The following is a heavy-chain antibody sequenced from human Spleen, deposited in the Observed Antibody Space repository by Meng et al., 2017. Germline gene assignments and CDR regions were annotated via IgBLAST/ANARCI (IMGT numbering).Heavy chain of an antibody. CDR2: IRSKAYGGTT. V-gene: IGHV3-49*03. J-gene: IGHJ3*02. D-gene: IGHD3-22*01. CDR1: GFTFGDYA. CDR3: TGGATYYYDPPI. Sequence: GESLKISCTASGFTFGDYAMSWFRQAPGKGLEWVGFIRSKAYGGTTEYAASVKGRFTISRDDSKSIAYLQMNSLKTEDTGVYYCTGGATYYYDPPIWGQGTMVTVSS.